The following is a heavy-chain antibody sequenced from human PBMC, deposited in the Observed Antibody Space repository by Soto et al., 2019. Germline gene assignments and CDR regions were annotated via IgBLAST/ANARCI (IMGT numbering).Heavy chain of an antibody. CDR3: ARVYGGYLEY. Sequence: ASVKVSCKASGYTFTSYDINWVRQATGQGLEWMGWMNPNSGNTGYAQKFQGRVTMTRNTSISTAYMELSSVTAADTDVYYCARVYGGYLEYWGQGTLVTVSS. CDR1: GYTFTSYD. V-gene: IGHV1-8*01. CDR2: MNPNSGNT. D-gene: IGHD2-15*01. J-gene: IGHJ4*02.